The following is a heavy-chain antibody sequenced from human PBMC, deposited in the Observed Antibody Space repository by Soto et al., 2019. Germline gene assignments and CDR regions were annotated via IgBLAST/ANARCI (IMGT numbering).Heavy chain of an antibody. CDR1: GFTFSSYG. J-gene: IGHJ4*02. D-gene: IGHD3-22*01. CDR2: IWYDGSNK. CDR3: ARDYDSSGYPRYYFDY. V-gene: IGHV3-33*01. Sequence: QVQLVESGGGVVQPGRSLRLSCAASGFTFSSYGMHWVRQAPGKGLEWVAVIWYDGSNKYYADSVKGRFTISRDNSKKTLYLQMNSLRAEDTAVYYCARDYDSSGYPRYYFDYWGQGTLVTVSS.